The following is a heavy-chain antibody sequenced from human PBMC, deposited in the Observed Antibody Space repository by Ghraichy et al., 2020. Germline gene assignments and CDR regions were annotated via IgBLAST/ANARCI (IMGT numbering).Heavy chain of an antibody. CDR1: GGSISSYY. Sequence: SEKRYLTCTVSGGSISSYYWSWIRQPPGKGLEWIGYIYYSGSTNYNPSLKSRVTISVDTSKNQFSLKLSSVTAADTAVYYCARDRAYYDFWSGYYGSMYWYFDLWGRGTLVTVSS. J-gene: IGHJ2*01. D-gene: IGHD3-3*01. V-gene: IGHV4-59*01. CDR2: IYYSGST. CDR3: ARDRAYYDFWSGYYGSMYWYFDL.